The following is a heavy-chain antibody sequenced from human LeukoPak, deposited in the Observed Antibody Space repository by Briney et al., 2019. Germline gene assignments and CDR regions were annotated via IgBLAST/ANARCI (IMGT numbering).Heavy chain of an antibody. CDR1: GYSFTNHW. CDR2: IYPGDSDT. Sequence: GESLKISCKGSGYSFTNHWIGWVRQMPGKGLEWMGIIYPGDSDTRYSPSLQGQVTISADKSMSTAYLQWSSLKASDTAMYYCARRGMRDSLYYFDYWGQGTLVTVSS. V-gene: IGHV5-51*01. D-gene: IGHD2-21*01. CDR3: ARRGMRDSLYYFDY. J-gene: IGHJ4*02.